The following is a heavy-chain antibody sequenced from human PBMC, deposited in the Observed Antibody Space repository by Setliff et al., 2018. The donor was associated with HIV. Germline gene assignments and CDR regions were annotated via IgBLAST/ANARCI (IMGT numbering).Heavy chain of an antibody. CDR1: GGSISSSSYY. D-gene: IGHD3-10*01. CDR3: ATSAESGFGIHWGVFNI. Sequence: LSLTCTVSGGSISSSSYYWAWVRQPPGKGLEWIGSIYSSGSTYYNPSLKSRVTISVDTSKNQFSLKLKSVTAADTAVYYCATSAESGFGIHWGVFNIWGQGTRVTVSS. V-gene: IGHV4-39*01. J-gene: IGHJ3*02. CDR2: IYSSGST.